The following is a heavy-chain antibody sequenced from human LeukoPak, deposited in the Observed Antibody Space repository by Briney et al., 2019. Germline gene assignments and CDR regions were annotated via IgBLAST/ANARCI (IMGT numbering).Heavy chain of an antibody. CDR2: IYYSGST. V-gene: IGHV4-59*01. J-gene: IGHJ4*02. CDR1: GGSISSYY. D-gene: IGHD3-3*01. Sequence: SETLSLTCTVSGGSISSYYWSWIRQPPGKGLEWIGYIYYSGSTNYNPSLKSRVTISVDTSRNQFSLRLSSVTAADTAVYYCASVTSTYDFPYWGQGTLVTVSS. CDR3: ASVTSTYDFPY.